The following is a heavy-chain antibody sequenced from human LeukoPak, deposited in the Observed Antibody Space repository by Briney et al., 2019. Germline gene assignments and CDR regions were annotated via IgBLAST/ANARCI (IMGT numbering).Heavy chain of an antibody. CDR1: GFTFGDYA. CDR3: TKDYSNYVYYFDY. V-gene: IGHV3-49*04. CDR2: IRSKAYGGTT. Sequence: PGGSLRLSCTASGFTFGDYAMSWVRQAPGKGLEWVGFIRSKAYGGTTEHAASVKGRFTISRDDSKSIAYLQMNSLKTEDTAVYYCTKDYSNYVYYFDYWGQGTLVTVSS. D-gene: IGHD4-11*01. J-gene: IGHJ4*02.